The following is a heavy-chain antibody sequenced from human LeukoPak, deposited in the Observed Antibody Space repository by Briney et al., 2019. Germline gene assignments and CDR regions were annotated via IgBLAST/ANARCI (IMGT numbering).Heavy chain of an antibody. V-gene: IGHV1-8*01. CDR2: MNPNSGNT. CDR1: GYTFTSYD. Sequence: GASVKVSCKASGYTFTSYDINWVRQVTGQGLEWMGWMNPNSGNTGYAQKFQGRVTMTRNTSISTAYMELSSLRSEDTAVYYCARVREVTFGGVILYYFDYWGQGTLVTVSS. CDR3: ARVREVTFGGVILYYFDY. D-gene: IGHD3-16*02. J-gene: IGHJ4*02.